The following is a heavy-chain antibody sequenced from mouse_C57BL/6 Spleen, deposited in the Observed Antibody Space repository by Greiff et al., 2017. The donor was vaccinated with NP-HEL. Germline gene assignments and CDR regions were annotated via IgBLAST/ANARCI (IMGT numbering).Heavy chain of an antibody. CDR2: IDPENGDT. D-gene: IGHD4-1*01. V-gene: IGHV14-4*01. J-gene: IGHJ1*03. Sequence: VQLQQSGAELVRPGASVKLSCTASGFNIKDDYMHWVKQRPEQGLEWIGWIDPENGDTEYASKFQGKATITADTSSNTAYLQLSSLTSEDTAVYYCTTVTVTHWYFDVWGTGTTVTVSS. CDR1: GFNIKDDY. CDR3: TTVTVTHWYFDV.